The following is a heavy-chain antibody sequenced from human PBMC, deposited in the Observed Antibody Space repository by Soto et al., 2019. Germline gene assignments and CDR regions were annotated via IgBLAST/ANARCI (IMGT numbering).Heavy chain of an antibody. Sequence: EVQLVQSGAEVKKPGESLKISCKGSGYSFTSYWIGWVRQMPGKGLEWMGIIYPGDSDTRYSPSFQGQVTISADKSISTAYLQWSSLTASDPAIYYCARFGYYHRSGWDYWCHGTLVTVSS. J-gene: IGHJ4*01. CDR3: ARFGYYHRSGWDY. V-gene: IGHV5-51*03. CDR1: GYSFTSYW. CDR2: IYPGDSDT. D-gene: IGHD3-22*01.